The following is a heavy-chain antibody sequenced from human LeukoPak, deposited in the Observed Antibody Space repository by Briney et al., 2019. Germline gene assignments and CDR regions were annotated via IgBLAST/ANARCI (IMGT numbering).Heavy chain of an antibody. CDR2: IIPIFGTA. V-gene: IGHV1-69*13. D-gene: IGHD6-13*01. CDR1: GGTFSSYA. CDR3: AKGLPSSSWTLFDY. J-gene: IGHJ4*02. Sequence: SVKVSCKASGGTFSSYAISWVRQAPGQGLEWMGGIIPIFGTANYAQKFQGKVTITADESTSTAYMELSSLRSEDTAVYYCAKGLPSSSWTLFDYWGQGTLVTVSS.